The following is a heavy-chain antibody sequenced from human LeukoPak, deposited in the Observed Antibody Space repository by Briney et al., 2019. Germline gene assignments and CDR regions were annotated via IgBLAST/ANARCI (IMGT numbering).Heavy chain of an antibody. Sequence: GGSLRLSCEASWFTFSAYGMHWVLQAPVKGLECVTFTRYDGSNKVYADPVSGRFIISIDNSENTVSLQMNSLRPEDTAIYYCAKDDGTYYFDSWGRGTLVTVST. CDR2: TRYDGSNK. J-gene: IGHJ4*02. D-gene: IGHD1-26*01. CDR3: AKDDGTYYFDS. CDR1: WFTFSAYG. V-gene: IGHV3-30*02.